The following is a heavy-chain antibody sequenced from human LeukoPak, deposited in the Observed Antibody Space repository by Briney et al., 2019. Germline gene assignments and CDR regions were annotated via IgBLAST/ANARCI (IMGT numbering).Heavy chain of an antibody. CDR3: AREIAVVQAAGNSWFDP. Sequence: GSSVKVSCKASGGTFSSYAISWVRQAPGQGLEWLGGSIPMFRTANYAQKFRGRVTMTTDESTSTAYMELSRLRSEDTAVYYCAREIAVVQAAGNSWFDPWGQGTLVIVSS. D-gene: IGHD2-2*01. CDR1: GGTFSSYA. J-gene: IGHJ5*02. V-gene: IGHV1-69*05. CDR2: SIPMFRTA.